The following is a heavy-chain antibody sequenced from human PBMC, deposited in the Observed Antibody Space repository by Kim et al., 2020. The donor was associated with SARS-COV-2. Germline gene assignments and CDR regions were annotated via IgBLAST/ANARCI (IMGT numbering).Heavy chain of an antibody. Sequence: SETLSLTCAVYGGSFSGYYWSWIRQPPGKGLEWIGEINHSGSTNYNPSLKSRVTISVDTSKNQFSLKLSSVTAADTAVYYCARGPSITMIVVAPDWYFDLWGRGTLVTVSS. CDR2: INHSGST. V-gene: IGHV4-34*01. J-gene: IGHJ2*01. D-gene: IGHD3-22*01. CDR1: GGSFSGYY. CDR3: ARGPSITMIVVAPDWYFDL.